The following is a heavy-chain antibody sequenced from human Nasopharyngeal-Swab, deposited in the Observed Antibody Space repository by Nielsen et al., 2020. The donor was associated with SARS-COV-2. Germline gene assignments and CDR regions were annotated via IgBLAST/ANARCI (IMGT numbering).Heavy chain of an antibody. Sequence: GGSLRLSCAASGFTFSNAWMSWVRQAPGKGLGWVGRIKSKTDGGTTDYAAPVKGRFTISRDDSKNTLYLQMNSLKTEDTAVYYCTTDRFYDYVWGSYRPNDYWGQGTLVTVSS. J-gene: IGHJ4*02. V-gene: IGHV3-15*01. D-gene: IGHD3-16*02. CDR1: GFTFSNAW. CDR3: TTDRFYDYVWGSYRPNDY. CDR2: IKSKTDGGTT.